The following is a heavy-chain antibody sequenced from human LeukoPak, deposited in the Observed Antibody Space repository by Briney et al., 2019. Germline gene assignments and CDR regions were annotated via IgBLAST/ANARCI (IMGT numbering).Heavy chain of an antibody. Sequence: GSLRLSCAASGFTFSSHSMNWVRQAPGKGLEWVSYISSSSNTIYYADSVKGRFTVSRDNSKNTLYLQMNTLSAEDTAVYYCASRGARLGSLDYWGQGTLVTVSS. CDR3: ASRGARLGSLDY. J-gene: IGHJ4*02. D-gene: IGHD7-27*01. CDR2: ISSSSNTI. CDR1: GFTFSSHS. V-gene: IGHV3-48*04.